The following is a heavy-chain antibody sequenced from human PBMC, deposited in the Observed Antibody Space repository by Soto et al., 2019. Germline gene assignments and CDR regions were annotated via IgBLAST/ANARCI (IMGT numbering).Heavy chain of an antibody. V-gene: IGHV4-34*01. CDR3: ARGYPPAQNYFGMDV. CDR1: GGSVSGKY. J-gene: IGHJ6*02. Sequence: QVQLQQWGAGLLKPSETLSLTCAVYGGSVSGKYWTWIRQPPGQGLEWIGEINHRGSTNYNPSLTRRVTILIGTSRNQFSLQRSSVTAADTADYYCARGYPPAQNYFGMDVWGQGTTVSVSS. CDR2: INHRGST.